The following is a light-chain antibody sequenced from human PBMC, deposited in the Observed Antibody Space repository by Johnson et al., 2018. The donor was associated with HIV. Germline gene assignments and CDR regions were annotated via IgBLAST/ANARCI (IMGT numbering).Light chain of an antibody. V-gene: IGLV1-51*02. CDR2: ENN. J-gene: IGLJ1*01. Sequence: QSVLTQPPSVSAAPGQKVTISCSGSSSNIGNNYVSWYQQLPGTAPKLLIYENNKRPSGIPDRFSGSKSGTSATLGITGLQTGDEAEYYCGTWDSSLCAPFVFGTGTKVTVL. CDR1: SSNIGNNY. CDR3: GTWDSSLCAPFV.